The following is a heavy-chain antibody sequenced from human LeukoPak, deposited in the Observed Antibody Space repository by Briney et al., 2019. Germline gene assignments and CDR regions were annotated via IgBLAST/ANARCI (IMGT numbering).Heavy chain of an antibody. D-gene: IGHD6-13*01. J-gene: IGHJ4*02. CDR3: ATRAAAAGQID. Sequence: GESLKISCKGSGCIFTSYWIGWVRQMPGKGLEWMGIIYPGDSDTRYSPSFQGQVTISADKSISTAYLQWSSLKASDTAMYYCATRAAAAGQIDWGQGTLVSVSS. V-gene: IGHV5-51*01. CDR2: IYPGDSDT. CDR1: GCIFTSYW.